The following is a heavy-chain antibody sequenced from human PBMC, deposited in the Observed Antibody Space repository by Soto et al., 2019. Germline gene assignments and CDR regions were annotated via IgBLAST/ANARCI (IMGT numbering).Heavy chain of an antibody. Sequence: GGSLRLSCAASGFTFSSYAMSWVRQAPGKGLEWVSAISGSGGSTYYADSVKGRFTISRDNSKNTLYLQMNSLRAEDTAVYYCAKDSEHIVVVTAILGAFDIWGQGTMVIVSS. V-gene: IGHV3-23*01. CDR2: ISGSGGST. J-gene: IGHJ3*02. CDR3: AKDSEHIVVVTAILGAFDI. CDR1: GFTFSSYA. D-gene: IGHD2-21*02.